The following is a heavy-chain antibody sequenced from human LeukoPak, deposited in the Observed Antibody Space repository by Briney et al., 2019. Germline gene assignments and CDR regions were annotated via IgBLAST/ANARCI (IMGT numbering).Heavy chain of an antibody. J-gene: IGHJ4*02. CDR3: ARAYSPPQWSPFDY. V-gene: IGHV4-39*07. CDR2: IYYSGST. CDR1: GGSISSSSYY. Sequence: SETLSLTCTVSGGSISSSSYYWGWIRQPPGKGLEWIGSIYYSGSTYYKPSLKSRVTISLDTSKNQFSLKLSSVTAADTAVYYCARAYSPPQWSPFDYWGQGTLVTVSS. D-gene: IGHD6-13*01.